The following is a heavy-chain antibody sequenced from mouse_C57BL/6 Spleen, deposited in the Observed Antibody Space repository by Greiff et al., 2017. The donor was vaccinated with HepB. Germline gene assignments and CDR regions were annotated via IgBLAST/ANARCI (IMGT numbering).Heavy chain of an antibody. V-gene: IGHV5-4*01. CDR3: ARDRGMTPWYFDV. Sequence: EVKLQESGGGLVKPGGSLKLSCAASGFTFSSYAMSWVRQTPEKRLEWVATISDGGSYTYYPDNVKGRFTISRDNAKNNLYLQMSHLKSEDTAMYYCARDRGMTPWYFDVWGTGTTVTVSS. J-gene: IGHJ1*03. CDR1: GFTFSSYA. CDR2: ISDGGSYT. D-gene: IGHD2-13*01.